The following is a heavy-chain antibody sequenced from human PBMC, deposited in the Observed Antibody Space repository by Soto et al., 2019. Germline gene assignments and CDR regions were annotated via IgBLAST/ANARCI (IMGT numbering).Heavy chain of an antibody. V-gene: IGHV4-30-4*01. CDR1: GGSISSGDYY. CDR2: IYYSGST. J-gene: IGHJ4*02. D-gene: IGHD3-22*01. Sequence: QVQLQESGPGLVKPSQTLSLTCTVSGGSISSGDYYWSWIRQPPGKGLEWIGYIYYSGSTYYNPSLKSRVTISVDTSKNQFSLKLSSVTAADTAVYYCARGVVVARKGKYYFDYWGQGTLVTVSS. CDR3: ARGVVVARKGKYYFDY.